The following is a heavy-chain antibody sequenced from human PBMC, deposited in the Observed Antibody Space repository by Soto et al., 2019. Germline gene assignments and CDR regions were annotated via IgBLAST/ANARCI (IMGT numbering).Heavy chain of an antibody. Sequence: QVQLVQSGAEVKKPGSSVKVSCKASGGTFSSYAISWVRQAPGQGLEWMGGIIPIFGTANYAQKFQGRVTXTXEXXRSTAYMELSSLRSEDTAVYYCARDPDEPTGWFDPWGQGTLVTVSS. J-gene: IGHJ5*02. V-gene: IGHV1-69*05. CDR2: IIPIFGTA. CDR1: GGTFSSYA. CDR3: ARDPDEPTGWFDP.